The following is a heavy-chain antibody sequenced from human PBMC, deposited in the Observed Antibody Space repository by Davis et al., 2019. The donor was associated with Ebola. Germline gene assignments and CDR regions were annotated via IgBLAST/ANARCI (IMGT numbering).Heavy chain of an antibody. CDR3: ARGHYGSHFDF. V-gene: IGHV4-59*01. D-gene: IGHD3-10*01. CDR2: IYYSGTT. J-gene: IGHJ4*02. Sequence: SETLSLTCAVYGGSFSSYYWSWIRRPPGKGLEWIGYIYYSGTTNYNPSLKSRVTLSVDTSKNQFSLNLTSVTAADTAVYYCARGHYGSHFDFWGQGTLVTVSS. CDR1: GGSFSSYY.